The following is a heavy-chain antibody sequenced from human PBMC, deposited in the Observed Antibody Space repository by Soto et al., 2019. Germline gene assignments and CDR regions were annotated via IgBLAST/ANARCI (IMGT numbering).Heavy chain of an antibody. V-gene: IGHV3-7*01. CDR2: IKQDGSEK. CDR3: AREPASIDY. CDR1: GFTFSHYW. Sequence: EVQLVESGGGLVQPGGSLRLSCAASGFTFSHYWMSWVRQAPGKGLEWVANIKQDGSEKYYVDSVKGRFTISRDNAMNSLYLQMNSLRAEDTAVYYCAREPASIDYWGQGTLVTVSS. J-gene: IGHJ4*02.